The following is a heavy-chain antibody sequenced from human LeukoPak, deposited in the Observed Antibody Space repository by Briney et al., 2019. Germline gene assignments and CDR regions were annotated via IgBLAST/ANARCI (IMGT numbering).Heavy chain of an antibody. D-gene: IGHD7-27*01. CDR2: THHSGAT. CDR1: GYSVSSGYF. Sequence: SETLSLTCAVSGYSVSSGYFWGWIRQPPGKRPEWIATTHHSGATYYNPSLKSRVTLSLDMSKNQVSLKLTSVTAADTAVYYCTREVWGSTFPDYWGQGTLVTVSS. CDR3: TREVWGSTFPDY. J-gene: IGHJ4*02. V-gene: IGHV4-38-2*02.